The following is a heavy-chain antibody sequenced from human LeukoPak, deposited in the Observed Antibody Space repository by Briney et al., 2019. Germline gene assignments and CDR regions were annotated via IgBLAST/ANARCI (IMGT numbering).Heavy chain of an antibody. J-gene: IGHJ4*02. CDR1: GFTFSSYA. Sequence: GGSLRLSSAASGFTFSSYAMSWVRQAPGKGLEWVSAISGSGGSTYYADSVKGRFTISRDNSKNTLYLQMNSLRAEDTAVYYCARYSSSWYLKAFFDYWGQGTLVTVSS. CDR2: ISGSGGST. D-gene: IGHD6-13*01. V-gene: IGHV3-23*01. CDR3: ARYSSSWYLKAFFDY.